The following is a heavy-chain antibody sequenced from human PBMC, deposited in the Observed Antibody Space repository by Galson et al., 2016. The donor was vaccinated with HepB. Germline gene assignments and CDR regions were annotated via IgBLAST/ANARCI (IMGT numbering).Heavy chain of an antibody. Sequence: SLRLSCAAFGFTFSSYAMHWVRQATGKGLEWVSAIGTVGDTVYSGSVRGRFTISRENAKNFLYLQMNNLRAGDTAVYYCTREGPQRTFDYWGQGTLVTVSS. CDR3: TREGPQRTFDY. D-gene: IGHD3/OR15-3a*01. J-gene: IGHJ4*02. V-gene: IGHV3-13*04. CDR1: GFTFSSYA. CDR2: IGTVGDT.